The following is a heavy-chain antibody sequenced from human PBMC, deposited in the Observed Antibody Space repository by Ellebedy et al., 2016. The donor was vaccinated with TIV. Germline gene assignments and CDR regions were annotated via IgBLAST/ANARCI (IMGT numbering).Heavy chain of an antibody. D-gene: IGHD4-11*01. V-gene: IGHV4-59*12. Sequence: SETLSLTXTVSGGSISSYYWSWIRQPPGKGLEWIGYVHYSGSTNYCPALRSRVTISVDTSKNQFSLTVSSVTAADTAIYYCARTTTTLTTNWFDPWGQGTLVTVSS. CDR1: GGSISSYY. J-gene: IGHJ5*02. CDR2: VHYSGST. CDR3: ARTTTTLTTNWFDP.